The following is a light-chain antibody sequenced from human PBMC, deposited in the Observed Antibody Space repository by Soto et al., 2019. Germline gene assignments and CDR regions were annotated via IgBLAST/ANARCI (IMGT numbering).Light chain of an antibody. CDR1: QSVSSSY. V-gene: IGKV3-20*01. J-gene: IGKJ4*01. CDR3: QQYNSWPPLT. Sequence: EIVLTQSPGTLSLSPGERATLSCRASQSVSSSYLAWYQQKPGQAPRLLIYGASSRATGIPDRFSGSGSGTDFTLTISRLEPEDSAVYYCQQYNSWPPLTFGGGTKVEIK. CDR2: GAS.